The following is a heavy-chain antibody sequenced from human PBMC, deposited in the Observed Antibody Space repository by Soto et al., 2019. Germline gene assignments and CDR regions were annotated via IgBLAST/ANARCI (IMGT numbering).Heavy chain of an antibody. J-gene: IGHJ5*02. CDR3: TRDASRDSSARGWFDP. V-gene: IGHV3-21*01. CDR1: GFTFRSFT. Sequence: NPGGSLRLSCAASGFTFRSFTMNWVRQAPGKGLEWVSTISSNSAYIYYTDALRGRFTISRDNAKNSLHLQMNSLRAEDTAVYYCTRDASRDSSARGWFDPWGPGTLVNVSS. D-gene: IGHD6-13*01. CDR2: ISSNSAYI.